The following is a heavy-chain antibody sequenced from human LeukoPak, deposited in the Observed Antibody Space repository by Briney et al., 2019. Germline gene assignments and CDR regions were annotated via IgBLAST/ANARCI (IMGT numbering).Heavy chain of an antibody. J-gene: IGHJ4*02. CDR3: ATITMIVVVINPPDY. Sequence: GGTLRLSCAASGFTFSSYAMSWVRQAPEKGLEWVSAISGSGGSTYYADSVKGRFTISRDNSKNTLYLQMNSLRAEDTAVYYCATITMIVVVINPPDYWGQGTLVTVSS. CDR2: ISGSGGST. CDR1: GFTFSSYA. D-gene: IGHD3-22*01. V-gene: IGHV3-23*01.